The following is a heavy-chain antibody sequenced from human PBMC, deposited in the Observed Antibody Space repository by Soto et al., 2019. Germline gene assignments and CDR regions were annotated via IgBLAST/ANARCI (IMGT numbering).Heavy chain of an antibody. CDR1: GFTFSSYA. V-gene: IGHV3-23*01. CDR2: ISGSGGST. Sequence: GGSLRLSCAASGFTFSSYAMSWVRQAPGKGLEWVSAISGSGGSTYYADSVKGRFTISRDNSKNTLYLQMNSLRAEDTAVYYCAKDRVVVVPAAIPGHWYFDYWGQGTLVTVSS. CDR3: AKDRVVVVPAAIPGHWYFDY. J-gene: IGHJ4*02. D-gene: IGHD2-2*02.